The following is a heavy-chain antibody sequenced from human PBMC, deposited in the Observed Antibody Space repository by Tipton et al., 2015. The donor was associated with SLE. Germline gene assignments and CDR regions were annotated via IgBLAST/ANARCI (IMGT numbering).Heavy chain of an antibody. J-gene: IGHJ3*02. V-gene: IGHV4-4*08. D-gene: IGHD3-10*01. CDR1: GGSISSYY. CDR2: IYTSGST. Sequence: TLSLTCAVSGGSISSYYWSWIRQPPGKGLEWIGYIYTSGSTSYNPSLKSRVTISVDTSKNQFSPKLSSVTAADTAVYYCARNPITMVRGVIPGAFDIWGQGTMVTVSS. CDR3: ARNPITMVRGVIPGAFDI.